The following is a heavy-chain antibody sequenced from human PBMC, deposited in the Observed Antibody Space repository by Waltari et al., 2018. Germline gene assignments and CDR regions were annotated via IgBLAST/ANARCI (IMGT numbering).Heavy chain of an antibody. CDR2: INDDGTKE. Sequence: EVQLVESGGVLVQPGGSLRLSCVASGFVFHGYWRGWFRQAPGKSLEWVANINDDGTKEFYVESLKGRVTISRDNAKNSVYLQTTSLRAEDTALYYCARSGLVSAFDYWGQGSLVTVAS. V-gene: IGHV3-7*01. CDR1: GFVFHGYW. J-gene: IGHJ4*02. CDR3: ARSGLVSAFDY. D-gene: IGHD3-9*01.